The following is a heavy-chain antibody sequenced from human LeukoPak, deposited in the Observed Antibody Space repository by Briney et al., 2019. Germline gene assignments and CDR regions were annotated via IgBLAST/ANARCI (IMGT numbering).Heavy chain of an antibody. Sequence: PSETLTLTCTVSGGSISTSSYYWGWIRQPPGKGLEWIGSIFYSGSTYYNPSLKSRVIISVDTSKNQFSLKLSSVTAADTAVYYCARGKMDFDYWGQGTLVSVSS. CDR3: ARGKMDFDY. D-gene: IGHD5-24*01. J-gene: IGHJ4*02. V-gene: IGHV4-39*01. CDR2: IFYSGST. CDR1: GGSISTSSYY.